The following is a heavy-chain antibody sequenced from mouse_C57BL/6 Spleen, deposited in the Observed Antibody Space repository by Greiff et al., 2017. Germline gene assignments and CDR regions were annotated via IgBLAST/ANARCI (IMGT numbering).Heavy chain of an antibody. J-gene: IGHJ3*01. CDR2: ISGGGGNT. V-gene: IGHV5-9*01. CDR1: GFTFSSYT. CDR3: ARLYDGYSFAY. D-gene: IGHD2-3*01. Sequence: EVQLVESGGGLVKPGGSLKLSCAASGFTFSSYTMSWVRQTPEKRLEWVATISGGGGNTYYPDSVKGRFTISRDNAKNTLYLQMSSLRSEDTALYYCARLYDGYSFAYWGQGTLVTVSA.